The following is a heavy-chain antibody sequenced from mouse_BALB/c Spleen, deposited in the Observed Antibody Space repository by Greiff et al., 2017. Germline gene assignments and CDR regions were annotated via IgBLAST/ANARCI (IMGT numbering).Heavy chain of an antibody. V-gene: IGHV1-82*01. CDR1: GYAFSSSW. CDR2: IYPGDGDT. J-gene: IGHJ4*01. Sequence: QVQLQQSGPELVKPGASVKISCKASGYAFSSSWMNWVKQRPGQGLEWIGRIYPGDGDTNYNGKFKGKATLTADKSSSTAYMQLSSLTSVDSAVYFCARRGLRPDYYAMDYWGQGTSVTVSS. CDR3: ARRGLRPDYYAMDY. D-gene: IGHD1-2*01.